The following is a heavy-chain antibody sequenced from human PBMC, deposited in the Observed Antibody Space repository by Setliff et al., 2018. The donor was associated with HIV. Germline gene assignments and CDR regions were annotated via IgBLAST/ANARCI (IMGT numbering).Heavy chain of an antibody. CDR1: GLTFNSYG. V-gene: IGHV3-33*06. CDR2: IWYDESHK. D-gene: IGHD3-10*01. Sequence: GSLRLSCAGYGLTFNSYGMHWVRQAPGKGLEWLALIWYDESHKYYANSVKGRFTISRDNSKNTLYLQMNSLRAEDTAVYYCAKRADYSGSVSHLDPWGQGTLVTVSS. J-gene: IGHJ5*02. CDR3: AKRADYSGSVSHLDP.